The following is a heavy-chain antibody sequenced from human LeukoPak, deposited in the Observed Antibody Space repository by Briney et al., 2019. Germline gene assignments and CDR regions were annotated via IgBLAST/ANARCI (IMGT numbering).Heavy chain of an antibody. V-gene: IGHV3-23*01. J-gene: IGHJ4*02. CDR3: ARDQLFGGDRGFDY. Sequence: GGSLRLSCAAPGFTFSSYAMSWVRQAPGKGLEWVSAVSGSGASTYYADSVKGRFTISRDNSKNTLYLQMNSLRAEDSAVYYCARDQLFGGDRGFDYWGQGTLVTVSS. CDR1: GFTFSSYA. CDR2: VSGSGAST. D-gene: IGHD2-21*01.